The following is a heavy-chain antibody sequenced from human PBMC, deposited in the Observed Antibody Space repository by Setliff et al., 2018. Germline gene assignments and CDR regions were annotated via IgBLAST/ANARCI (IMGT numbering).Heavy chain of an antibody. CDR2: IYYSGST. D-gene: IGHD3-22*01. CDR3: ARDLGYYDIGS. V-gene: IGHV4-59*11. CDR1: GGSISSHY. Sequence: SETLSLTCTVSGGSISSHYWSWIRQPPGKGLEWIGSIYYSGSTNYNPSLKSRVTISVDTSKNQFSLKLSSVTAADTAVYYCARDLGYYDIGSWGQGTLVTV. J-gene: IGHJ1*01.